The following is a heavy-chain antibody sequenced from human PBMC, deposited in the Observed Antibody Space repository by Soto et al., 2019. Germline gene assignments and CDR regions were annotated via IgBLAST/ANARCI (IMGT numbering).Heavy chain of an antibody. D-gene: IGHD3-22*01. CDR1: GFSLSTSGVG. Sequence: SGPTLVNPTQTLTLTCSFSGFSLSTSGVGVGWIRQPPGQALEWLALIYWDDDKRYSPSLKSRLTITKDTSKNHVVLTMTNMDPVDTATYYCAHRRGYSDSSGYYSNDFEFWGPGTLVTVSS. J-gene: IGHJ4*02. CDR3: AHRRGYSDSSGYYSNDFEF. V-gene: IGHV2-5*02. CDR2: IYWDDDK.